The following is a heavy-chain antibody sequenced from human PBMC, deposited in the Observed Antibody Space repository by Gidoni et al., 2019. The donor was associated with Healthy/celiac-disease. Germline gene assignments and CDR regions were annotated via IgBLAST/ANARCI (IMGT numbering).Heavy chain of an antibody. V-gene: IGHV3-21*01. CDR1: GFTFSSYS. D-gene: IGHD6-19*01. J-gene: IGHJ5*02. CDR3: ASSWGAVAGP. Sequence: EVQLVESGGGLVKPGGSLRLSCAASGFTFSSYSMNWVRQAPGKGLEWVSSISSSSSYIYYADSVKGRFTISRDNAKNSLYLQMNSLKAEDTAVYYCASSWGAVAGPWGQGTLVTVSS. CDR2: ISSSSSYI.